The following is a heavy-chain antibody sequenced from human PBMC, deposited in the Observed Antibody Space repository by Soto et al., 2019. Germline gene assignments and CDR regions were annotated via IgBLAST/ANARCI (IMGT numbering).Heavy chain of an antibody. Sequence: GGSLRLSCAASGFTFSSYSMNWVRQAPGKGLEWVSSISSSSSYIYYADSVKGRFTISRDNAKNSLYLQMNSLRAEDTAVYYCASAPLAPAVIDIRGQGTMVTVSS. CDR2: ISSSSSYI. CDR1: GFTFSSYS. D-gene: IGHD2-15*01. CDR3: ASAPLAPAVIDI. V-gene: IGHV3-21*01. J-gene: IGHJ3*02.